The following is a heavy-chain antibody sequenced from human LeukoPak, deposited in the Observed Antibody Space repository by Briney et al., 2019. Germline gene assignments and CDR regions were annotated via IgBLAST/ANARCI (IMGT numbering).Heavy chain of an antibody. J-gene: IGHJ3*02. Sequence: TGGSLRLSGAASGFTFSSYWMSWVRQAPGKGLEGVANIKQDGSEKYYVDSVKGRFTISRDNAKNSLLLQMNILRAEDTAVYYCARVRAYYGYYQDAFDIWGQGTMVTVSS. CDR1: GFTFSSYW. CDR3: ARVRAYYGYYQDAFDI. D-gene: IGHD4-17*01. V-gene: IGHV3-7*01. CDR2: IKQDGSEK.